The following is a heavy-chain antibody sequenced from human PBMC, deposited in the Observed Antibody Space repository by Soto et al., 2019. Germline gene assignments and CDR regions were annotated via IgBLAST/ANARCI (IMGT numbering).Heavy chain of an antibody. V-gene: IGHV3-7*03. CDR2: IKGDGSGT. CDR3: ARDPVTAE. Sequence: GGSLRLSCATSGFTFSDYWVSWVRQAPGKGLEWVGNIKGDGSGTHYVDSVKGRFTISSDSAQNSFYLQMNNLRVEDTAMYYCARDPVTAEWGPGTLVTAPQ. J-gene: IGHJ4*02. CDR1: GFTFSDYW.